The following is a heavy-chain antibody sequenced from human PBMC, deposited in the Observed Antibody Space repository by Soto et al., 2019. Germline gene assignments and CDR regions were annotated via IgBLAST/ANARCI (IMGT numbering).Heavy chain of an antibody. D-gene: IGHD3-10*01. Sequence: PGGSLRLSCAASGFTFSDYYMSWIRQAPGKGLEWVSYISSSGSTIYYADSVKGRFTISRDNAKNSLYLQMNSLRAEDTAVYYCHSSGSYYNVFDYWGQGTLVTVSS. J-gene: IGHJ4*02. CDR1: GFTFSDYY. CDR3: HSSGSYYNVFDY. V-gene: IGHV3-11*01. CDR2: ISSSGSTI.